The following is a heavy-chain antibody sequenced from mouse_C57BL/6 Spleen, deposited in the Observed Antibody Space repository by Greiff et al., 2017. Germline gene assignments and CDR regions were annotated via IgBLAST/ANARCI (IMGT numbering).Heavy chain of an antibody. CDR3: ARLTTVVASWFAY. V-gene: IGHV5-6*01. J-gene: IGHJ3*01. D-gene: IGHD1-1*01. Sequence: EVNVVESGGDLVKPGGSLKLSCAASGFTFSSSGMSWVRQTPDKRLEWVATISSGGSYTYYPDSVKGRFTISRDNAKNTLYLQMSSLKSEDTAMYYCARLTTVVASWFAYWGQGTLVTVSA. CDR1: GFTFSSSG. CDR2: ISSGGSYT.